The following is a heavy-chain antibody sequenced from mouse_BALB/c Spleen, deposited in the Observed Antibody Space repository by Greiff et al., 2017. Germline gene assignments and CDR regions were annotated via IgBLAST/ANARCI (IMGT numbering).Heavy chain of an antibody. J-gene: IGHJ3*01. CDR3: ARDDYDEGPGFAY. V-gene: IGHV2-9*02. CDR1: GFSLTSYG. CDR2: IWAGGST. Sequence: QVQLKESGPGLVAPSQSLSITCTVSGFSLTSYGVHWVRQPPGKGLEWLGVIWAGGSTNYNSALMSRLSISKDNSKSQVFLKMNSLQTDDTAMYYCARDDYDEGPGFAYWGQGTLVTVSA. D-gene: IGHD2-4*01.